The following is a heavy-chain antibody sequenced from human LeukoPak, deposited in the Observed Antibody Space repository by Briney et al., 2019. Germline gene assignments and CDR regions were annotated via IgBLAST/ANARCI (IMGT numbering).Heavy chain of an antibody. CDR1: GGSISSYY. J-gene: IGHJ4*02. CDR3: ARHYGDYFDY. V-gene: IGHV4-59*01. D-gene: IGHD4-17*01. CDR2: IYYSGST. Sequence: SETLSLTCTVSGGSISSYYWSWIRQPPGKGLEWIGYIYYSGSTNYNPSLKSRVTISVGTSKNQFSLKLSSVTAADTAVYYCARHYGDYFDYWGQGTLVTVSS.